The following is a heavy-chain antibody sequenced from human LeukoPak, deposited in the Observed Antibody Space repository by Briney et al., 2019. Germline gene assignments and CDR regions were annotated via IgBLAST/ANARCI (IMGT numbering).Heavy chain of an antibody. CDR3: ARESVKSLGLFDP. V-gene: IGHV4-34*01. Sequence: PSETLSLTCAVYGGSFSGYYWSWIRQPPGKGLEWIGEINHSGSTNYNPSLKSRVTISVDTSKNQFSLKLSSVTAADTAVYYCARESVKSLGLFDPWGQGTLVTVSS. D-gene: IGHD3-16*01. J-gene: IGHJ5*02. CDR2: INHSGST. CDR1: GGSFSGYY.